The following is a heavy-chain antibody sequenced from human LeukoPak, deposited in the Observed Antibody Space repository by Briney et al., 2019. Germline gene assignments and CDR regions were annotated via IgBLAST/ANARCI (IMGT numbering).Heavy chain of an antibody. Sequence: SVKVSCKASGGTFSSYAISWVRQAPGQGLEWMGRIIPILGIANYAQKFQGRVTITADKSTSTAYMELSSLRSEDTAVYYCARGYGDSKTTNYYYYYGMDVWGQGTTVTVSS. J-gene: IGHJ6*02. V-gene: IGHV1-69*04. CDR1: GGTFSSYA. CDR2: IIPILGIA. D-gene: IGHD4-17*01. CDR3: ARGYGDSKTTNYYYYYGMDV.